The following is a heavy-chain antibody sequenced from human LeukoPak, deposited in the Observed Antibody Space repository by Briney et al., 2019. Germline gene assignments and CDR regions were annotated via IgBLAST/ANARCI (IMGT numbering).Heavy chain of an antibody. CDR1: GGTFSSYA. Sequence: SVKVSCKASGGTFSSYAISWVRQAPGQGLEWMGGIIPIFGTANYAQKFQGRVTITADESTSTAYMELSSLRSEDTAVYYCATRGTYYYGSGSYWNWFDPWGRGTLVTVSS. V-gene: IGHV1-69*13. J-gene: IGHJ5*02. CDR2: IIPIFGTA. D-gene: IGHD3-10*01. CDR3: ATRGTYYYGSGSYWNWFDP.